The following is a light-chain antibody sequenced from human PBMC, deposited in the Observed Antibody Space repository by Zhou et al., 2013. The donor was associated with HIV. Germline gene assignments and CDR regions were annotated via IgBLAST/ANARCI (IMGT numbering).Light chain of an antibody. CDR3: QQGHSTPRT. Sequence: DIQMTQSPSSLSASVGDRVTITCRASQSISTYLHWYQQKPGKAPKLLIYATSSLQSGVPSRFSGSGSGTDFTLTISSLQPEDFATYYCQQGHSTPRTFGQGTKLEI. CDR2: ATS. J-gene: IGKJ2*02. CDR1: QSISTY. V-gene: IGKV1-39*01.